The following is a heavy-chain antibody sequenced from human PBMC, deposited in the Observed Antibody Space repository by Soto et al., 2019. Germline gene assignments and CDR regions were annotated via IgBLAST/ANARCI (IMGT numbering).Heavy chain of an antibody. V-gene: IGHV3-23*01. CDR2: ISGSGGST. CDR1: GFTFSSYA. CDR3: AAPFYYESSGYYYDIAMGV. D-gene: IGHD3-22*01. Sequence: GVSLRLSWVASGFTFSSYAMNWVRQAPGKGLEWVSAISGSGGSTYYAVSVRGRFTISRDNSKNTLYLQMNSLRAEDTAVYYCAAPFYYESSGYYYDIAMGVWGQGPTVTNSS. J-gene: IGHJ6*02.